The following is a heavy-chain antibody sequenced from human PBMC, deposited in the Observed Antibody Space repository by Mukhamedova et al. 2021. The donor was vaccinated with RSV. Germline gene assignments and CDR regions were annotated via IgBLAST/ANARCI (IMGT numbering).Heavy chain of an antibody. J-gene: IGHJ4*02. V-gene: IGHV4-59*09. CDR3: ARGSGAALPNFDF. D-gene: IGHD6-6*01. Sequence: RVTISVDTSKSQFSLKLTSVTAADTAVYYCARGSGAALPNFDFWGQGTLVTVSA.